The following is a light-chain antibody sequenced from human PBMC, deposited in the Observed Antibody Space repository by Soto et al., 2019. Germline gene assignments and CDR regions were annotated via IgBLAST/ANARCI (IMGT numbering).Light chain of an antibody. CDR2: GAS. CDR1: QSISDT. V-gene: IGKV3-15*01. J-gene: IGKJ5*01. CDR3: QQYNNWPRSIT. Sequence: EIVMTQSPATLSVSPGGRATLSCRASQSISDTLAWYQQKPGQAPRILIYGASTRATGVPARFSGSGSGTEFTLTISSLQSEDFAVYYCQQYNNWPRSITFGQGTRLETK.